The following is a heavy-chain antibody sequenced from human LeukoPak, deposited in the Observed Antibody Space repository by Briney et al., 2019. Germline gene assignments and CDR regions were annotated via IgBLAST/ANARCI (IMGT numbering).Heavy chain of an antibody. CDR1: GFTFSTYA. CDR2: ISYDGSNK. CDR3: ARNFRRGDFDY. V-gene: IGHV3-30-3*01. Sequence: GGSLRLSCAASGFTFSTYAIHWVRQAPGKGLEWGAVISYDGSNKYYADSVKGRFTISRDNSKNTLYLQMNSLRTEDTAVYYGARNFRRGDFDYWGQGTLVTVSS. J-gene: IGHJ4*02. D-gene: IGHD3-10*01.